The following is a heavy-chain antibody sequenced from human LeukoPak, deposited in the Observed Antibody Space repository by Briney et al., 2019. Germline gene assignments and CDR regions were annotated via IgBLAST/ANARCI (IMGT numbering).Heavy chain of an antibody. J-gene: IGHJ4*02. D-gene: IGHD6-6*01. CDR2: TSYDGAYK. Sequence: GGSLRLSCTVSGFTFSKYAMHWVRQTPGKGLEWVTVTSYDGAYKNYADSVKGRFTISRDNAKNSLYLQMNSLRAEDTAVYYCARDGGYSSSFSFDYWGQGTLVTVSS. CDR1: GFTFSKYA. V-gene: IGHV3-30-3*01. CDR3: ARDGGYSSSFSFDY.